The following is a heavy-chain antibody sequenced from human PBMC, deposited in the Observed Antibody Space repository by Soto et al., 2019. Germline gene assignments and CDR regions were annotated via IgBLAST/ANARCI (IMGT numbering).Heavy chain of an antibody. CDR1: GGSISSGGYY. Sequence: QVQLQESGPGLVKPSQTLSLTCTVSGGSISSGGYYWSWIRQHPGKGLEWIGYTYYSGSTYYNPSLKRRVTISVDTSKNQCSLKLSSVTAADTAVYYCARKGKGWELLSFDYWGQGTLVTVSS. J-gene: IGHJ4*02. D-gene: IGHD1-26*01. CDR3: ARKGKGWELLSFDY. CDR2: TYYSGST. V-gene: IGHV4-31*03.